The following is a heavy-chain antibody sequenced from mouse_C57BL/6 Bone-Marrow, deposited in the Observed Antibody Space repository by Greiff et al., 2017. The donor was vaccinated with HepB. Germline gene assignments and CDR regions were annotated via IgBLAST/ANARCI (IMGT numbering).Heavy chain of an antibody. D-gene: IGHD1-1*01. Sequence: QVQLKQPGAELVRPGSSVKLSCKASGYTFTSYWMHWVKQRPIQGLEWIGNIDPSDSETHYNQKFKDKATLTVVKSSSTAYMQLSSLTSEDSSVYYCARSNKFITTVVGYWGQGTTLTVSS. CDR1: GYTFTSYW. V-gene: IGHV1-52*01. CDR2: IDPSDSET. J-gene: IGHJ2*01. CDR3: ARSNKFITTVVGY.